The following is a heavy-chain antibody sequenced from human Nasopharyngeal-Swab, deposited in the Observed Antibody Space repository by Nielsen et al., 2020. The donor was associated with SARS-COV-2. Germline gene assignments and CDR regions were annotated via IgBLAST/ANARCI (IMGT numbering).Heavy chain of an antibody. Sequence: ASVKVSCKASGYTFTSYGISWVRQAPGQGLEWMGWISAYNGNTNYAQKLQGRVTMTTDTSKSTAYMELRSLRSDDTAVYYCARAVFLTRKVAAAGTLGDYWGQGTLVTVSS. CDR3: ARAVFLTRKVAAAGTLGDY. D-gene: IGHD6-13*01. CDR2: ISAYNGNT. J-gene: IGHJ4*02. V-gene: IGHV1-18*01. CDR1: GYTFTSYG.